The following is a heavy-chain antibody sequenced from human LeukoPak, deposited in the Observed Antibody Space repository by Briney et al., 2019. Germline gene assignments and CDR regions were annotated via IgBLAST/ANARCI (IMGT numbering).Heavy chain of an antibody. Sequence: SETLSLTCAVSGGSLSSYFWTWIRQPPGKALESIGYVYYSGSTNYNPSLRSRVTISVDTSKNQLSLKLSSMTAADTAVYYCARIVPYNYGYIDHWGQGTLVTVSS. V-gene: IGHV4-59*01. J-gene: IGHJ4*02. D-gene: IGHD5-18*01. CDR1: GGSLSSYF. CDR3: ARIVPYNYGYIDH. CDR2: VYYSGST.